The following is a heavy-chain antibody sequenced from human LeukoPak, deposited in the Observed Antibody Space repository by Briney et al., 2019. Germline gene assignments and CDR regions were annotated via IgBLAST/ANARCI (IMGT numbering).Heavy chain of an antibody. CDR3: ARDFLSVPKGWFDP. J-gene: IGHJ5*02. Sequence: GRSLRLSCAASGFTFSSYGMYWVRQAPGKGLEWVAVISYDGSNKNYPDSVKGRFTISRDNSKNTVDLQMNSLRVEDTAVYYCARDFLSVPKGWFDPWGQGTLVTVSS. CDR2: ISYDGSNK. V-gene: IGHV3-30*03. D-gene: IGHD2/OR15-2a*01. CDR1: GFTFSSYG.